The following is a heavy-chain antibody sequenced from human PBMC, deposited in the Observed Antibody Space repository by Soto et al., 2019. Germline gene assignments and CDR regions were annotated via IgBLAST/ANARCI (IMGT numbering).Heavy chain of an antibody. CDR1: GFSFSSYS. V-gene: IGHV3-21*01. CDR3: ARGEFRRAAAGIVFDY. J-gene: IGHJ4*02. CDR2: ISSSSSYI. Sequence: GGSLRISCAASGFSFSSYSMTWVRQAPGKGLEWVSSISSSSSYIYYADSVKGRFTISRDNAKNSLYLQMNSLRAEDTAVYYCARGEFRRAAAGIVFDYWGQGTLVTVS. D-gene: IGHD6-13*01.